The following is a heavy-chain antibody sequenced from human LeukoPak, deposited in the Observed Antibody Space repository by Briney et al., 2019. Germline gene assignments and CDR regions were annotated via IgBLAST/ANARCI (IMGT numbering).Heavy chain of an antibody. V-gene: IGHV4-39*01. CDR1: GASISSSTDY. D-gene: IGHD6-19*01. CDR2: IYYSGST. CDR3: VSGRVAGIDAFDI. J-gene: IGHJ3*02. Sequence: SETLSLTCTVSGASISSSTDYWGWIRQPPGKGLEWIANIYYSGSTYYNPSLKSRVTISVDTSKNQFSLKLSSVTAADTAVYYCVSGRVAGIDAFDIWGQGTMVTVSS.